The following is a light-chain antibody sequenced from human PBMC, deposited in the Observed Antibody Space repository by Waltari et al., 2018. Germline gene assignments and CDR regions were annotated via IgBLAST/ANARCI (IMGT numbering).Light chain of an antibody. CDR1: SRDSGGYGY. V-gene: IGLV2-11*01. J-gene: IGLJ2*01. Sequence: QSALTQPRSLTGSPGPSVAFPCTRSSRDSGGYGYASGYPHHHGKAPNLIISAAVKRPPGASDRFSGSKSGNTASLTISGLQIDDEATYYCCSFAGNYTLLFGGGTNLTVL. CDR3: CSFAGNYTLL. CDR2: AAV.